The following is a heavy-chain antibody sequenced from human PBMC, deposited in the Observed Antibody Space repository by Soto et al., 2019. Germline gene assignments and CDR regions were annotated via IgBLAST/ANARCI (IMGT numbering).Heavy chain of an antibody. Sequence: QVQLVQSGAEVKKPGASVKVSCKASGYTFTSYGISWVRQAPGQGLEWMGWISAYNGNTSYAQKLQGRVTMTADTSTSTAYMSLRSLRSDATAVYYCARGPITLVRGGGFDPWGQGPLVTVSS. V-gene: IGHV1-18*01. D-gene: IGHD3-10*02. CDR2: ISAYNGNT. CDR3: ARGPITLVRGGGFDP. CDR1: GYTFTSYG. J-gene: IGHJ5*02.